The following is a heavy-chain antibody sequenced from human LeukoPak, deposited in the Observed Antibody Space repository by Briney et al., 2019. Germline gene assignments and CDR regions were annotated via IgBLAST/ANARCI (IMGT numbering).Heavy chain of an antibody. V-gene: IGHV3-74*01. CDR3: ATSKDGLGDY. D-gene: IGHD3/OR15-3a*01. CDR2: ITADGSDS. Sequence: GGSLRLSCEVSGFAFSAYWMSWVRQAPGKGLEWVSRITADGSDSGYADPVKGRFTVSRDNAKNTLYLQMNSLRVEDTAMYYCATSKDGLGDYWGRGTLVTVSS. J-gene: IGHJ4*02. CDR1: GFAFSAYW.